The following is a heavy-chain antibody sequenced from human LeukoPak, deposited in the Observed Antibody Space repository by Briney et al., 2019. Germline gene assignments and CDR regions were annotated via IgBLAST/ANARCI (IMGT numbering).Heavy chain of an antibody. D-gene: IGHD1-14*01. V-gene: IGHV3-30-3*01. CDR1: GFTFSSYA. CDR3: ANRPGYYGMDV. Sequence: GGSLRLSCAASGFTFSSYAMHWVRQAPGKGLEWVAVISYDGSNKYYADSVKGRFTISRDNSKNTLYLQMNSLRAEDTAVYYCANRPGYYGMDVWGQGTTVTVSS. J-gene: IGHJ6*02. CDR2: ISYDGSNK.